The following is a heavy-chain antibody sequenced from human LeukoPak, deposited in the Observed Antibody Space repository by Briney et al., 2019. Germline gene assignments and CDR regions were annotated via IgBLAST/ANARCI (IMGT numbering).Heavy chain of an antibody. J-gene: IGHJ6*03. Sequence: SETLSLTCAVYGGSFSGYDWSWIRQPPGKGLEWIAEINHSGSTNYKPSLKSRVTISVDTTKNQFSLKLSSVTAADTAVYYCARGHPKSREDYYYYMDVWGKGTTVTVSS. V-gene: IGHV4-34*01. CDR3: ARGHPKSREDYYYYMDV. CDR1: GGSFSGYD. CDR2: INHSGST. D-gene: IGHD1-26*01.